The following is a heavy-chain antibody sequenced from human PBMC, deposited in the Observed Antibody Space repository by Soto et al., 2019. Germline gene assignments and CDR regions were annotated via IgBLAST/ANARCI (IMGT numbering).Heavy chain of an antibody. Sequence: SETLSLTCTVTGASVSSAGFSWSWIRQPPGKGLEWLGSISHSGTTTYYPSLKSRVNVSVDTSKNLFSLRLSSVTAADTAIYFCARVTFLIVGSVFYSTFEFWGQGIRVSVSS. D-gene: IGHD3-3*01. CDR3: ARVTFLIVGSVFYSTFEF. CDR2: ISHSGTT. J-gene: IGHJ4*02. CDR1: GASVSSAGFS. V-gene: IGHV4-61*03.